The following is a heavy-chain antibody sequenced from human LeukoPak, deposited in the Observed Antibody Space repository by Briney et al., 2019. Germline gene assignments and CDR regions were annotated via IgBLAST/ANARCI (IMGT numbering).Heavy chain of an antibody. CDR3: ARENKGSSWYYYGMDV. J-gene: IGHJ6*04. V-gene: IGHV3-30*04. Sequence: PGGSLRLSCAASGFTFSSYAMHWVRQAPGKGLEWVAAMSYDGSNKYYADSVKGRFTISRDNSKNTLYLQMNGLRAEDTAVYYCARENKGSSWYYYGMDVWGKGTTVTVSS. CDR2: MSYDGSNK. CDR1: GFTFSSYA. D-gene: IGHD6-13*01.